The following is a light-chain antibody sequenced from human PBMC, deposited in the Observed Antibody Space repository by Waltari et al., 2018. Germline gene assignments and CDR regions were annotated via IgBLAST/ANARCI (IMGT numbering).Light chain of an antibody. J-gene: IGLJ2*01. Sequence: SYELTQPPSVSVSPGQTASITCSGDKLGDKYACWYQQKPCQSPVLVIYQDTKRPSGIPERISGSNSGNTATLTISGTQAMDEADYYCQAWDSNTEVVFGGGTKLTVL. V-gene: IGLV3-1*01. CDR3: QAWDSNTEVV. CDR2: QDT. CDR1: KLGDKY.